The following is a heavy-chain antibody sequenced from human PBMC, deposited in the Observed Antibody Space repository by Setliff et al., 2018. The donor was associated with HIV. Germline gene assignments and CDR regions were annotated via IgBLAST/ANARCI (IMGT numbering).Heavy chain of an antibody. D-gene: IGHD2-2*03. J-gene: IGHJ3*02. Sequence: LRLSCAASGFTFSSYASGWVRQAPGKGLEWVSAISGRGGSTYYADSVKGRFTISSDNSKNTLYLQMNSLRAEDKAVYYCAKDLDMVVVPAAPDAFDIWGKGTMVTVSS. CDR1: GFTFSSYA. V-gene: IGHV3-23*01. CDR3: AKDLDMVVVPAAPDAFDI. CDR2: ISGRGGST.